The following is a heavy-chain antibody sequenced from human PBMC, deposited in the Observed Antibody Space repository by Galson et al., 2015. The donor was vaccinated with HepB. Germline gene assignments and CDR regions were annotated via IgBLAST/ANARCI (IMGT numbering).Heavy chain of an antibody. CDR1: GFTFSTYA. J-gene: IGHJ4*02. CDR2: ISGSGGST. Sequence: SLRLSCAASGFTFSTYAMSWVRQAPGKGLEWVSGISGSGGSTYYADSVKGRFTISRDNSKNTLYLQMNSLRAEDTAVYYCAKGVDFDETGAFDIWGQGTLVTVSS. CDR3: AKGVDFDETGAFDI. D-gene: IGHD3-9*01. V-gene: IGHV3-23*01.